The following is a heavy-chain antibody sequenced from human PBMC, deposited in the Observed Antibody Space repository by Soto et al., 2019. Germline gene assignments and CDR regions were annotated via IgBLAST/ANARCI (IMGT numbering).Heavy chain of an antibody. CDR1: GFTFSSYS. CDR2: ISSSSSYI. V-gene: IGHV3-21*01. D-gene: IGHD6-13*01. Sequence: GGSLRLSCAASGFTFSSYSMNWVRQAPGKGLEWVSSISSSSSYIYYADSVKGRFTISRDNAKNSLYLQMNSLRAEDTAVYYCARGLSYSSSWYGEYYFDYWGQGTLVTVSS. J-gene: IGHJ4*02. CDR3: ARGLSYSSSWYGEYYFDY.